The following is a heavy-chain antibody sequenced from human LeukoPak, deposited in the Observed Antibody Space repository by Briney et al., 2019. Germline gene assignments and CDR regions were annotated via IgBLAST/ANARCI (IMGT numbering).Heavy chain of an antibody. CDR3: AREGAYYYDSSGSEGAFDI. Sequence: PGGSLRLSCAASGFTFDDYGMSWVRQAPGKGLEWVSGIIWNGGGTGYADSVKGRFTISRDNAKNSLYLQMNSLRAEDTALYYCAREGAYYYDSSGSEGAFDIWGQGTMVTVSS. D-gene: IGHD3-22*01. CDR2: IIWNGGGT. J-gene: IGHJ3*02. V-gene: IGHV3-20*04. CDR1: GFTFDDYG.